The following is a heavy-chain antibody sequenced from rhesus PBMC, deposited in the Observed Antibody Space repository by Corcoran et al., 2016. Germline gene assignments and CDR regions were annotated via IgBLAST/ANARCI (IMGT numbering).Heavy chain of an antibody. J-gene: IGHJ2*01. CDR3: ARVGSSWSEWDTVGTEWYFDL. CDR2: IYGSGGSN. V-gene: IGHV4S14*01. Sequence: QVQLQESGPGLVKPSETLSLTCAVSGYSISSGYYWGWIRQPPGKGLEWIGSIYGSGGSNYLNPSLKSRVTRSVDTSKNQFSLKLSSVTAADTAVYCCARVGSSWSEWDTVGTEWYFDLWGPGTPITISS. D-gene: IGHD5-42*01. CDR1: GYSISSGYY.